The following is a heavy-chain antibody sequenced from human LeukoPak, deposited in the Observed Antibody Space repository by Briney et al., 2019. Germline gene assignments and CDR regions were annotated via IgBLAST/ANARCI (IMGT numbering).Heavy chain of an antibody. D-gene: IGHD2-21*02. J-gene: IGHJ1*01. CDR3: ARDASLPAYCGGDCYPNFQH. Sequence: PGGSLRLSCAASGFTFSSYAMHWVRQAPGKGLEWVAVISYDGSNKYYADSVKGRFTISRDNSKNTLYPQMNSLRAEDTAVYYCARDASLPAYCGGDCYPNFQHWGQGTLVTVSS. CDR1: GFTFSSYA. CDR2: ISYDGSNK. V-gene: IGHV3-30-3*01.